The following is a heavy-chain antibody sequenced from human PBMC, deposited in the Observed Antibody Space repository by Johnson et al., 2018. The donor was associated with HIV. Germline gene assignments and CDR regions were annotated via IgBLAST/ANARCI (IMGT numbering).Heavy chain of an antibody. V-gene: IGHV3-74*02. CDR2: IKTDGSDT. Sequence: VQLVESGGDSVQPGGSLRLSCAASGFIFSNYWMHWVRQAPGKGLIWVACIKTDGSDTNYADSVKGRFTISRDNAKNTVYLQMDSLRDEDMAVYYCARVRTGDSSGYHDAFVIGGQGTMVTVSS. J-gene: IGHJ3*02. CDR1: GFIFSNYW. CDR3: ARVRTGDSSGYHDAFVI. D-gene: IGHD3-22*01.